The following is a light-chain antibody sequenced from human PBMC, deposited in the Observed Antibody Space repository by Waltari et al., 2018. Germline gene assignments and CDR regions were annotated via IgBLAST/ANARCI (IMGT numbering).Light chain of an antibody. CDR2: TAS. Sequence: DIQLTQSPSSLSASVGDRVTITCRASQGISNYLAWYQQKPGKVPKLLIYTASTLQSGVSSRFGGSGSGTDFTLTISSLQPEDVATYYCQKYNSAPLTFGQGTKVEIK. CDR1: QGISNY. CDR3: QKYNSAPLT. V-gene: IGKV1-27*01. J-gene: IGKJ1*01.